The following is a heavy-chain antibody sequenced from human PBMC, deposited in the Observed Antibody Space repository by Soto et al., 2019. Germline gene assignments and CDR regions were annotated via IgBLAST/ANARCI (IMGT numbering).Heavy chain of an antibody. Sequence: PGGSLRLSCASSGFTLSSYAMHWVRQAPGKGLEWVVVISYDGSNKYYADSVKGRFTISRDNSKNTLYLQMNSLRAEDTAVYYCARDLRDIVATIRSYYYGMDVWGQGTTVTVSS. V-gene: IGHV3-30-3*01. D-gene: IGHD5-12*01. J-gene: IGHJ6*02. CDR1: GFTLSSYA. CDR2: ISYDGSNK. CDR3: ARDLRDIVATIRSYYYGMDV.